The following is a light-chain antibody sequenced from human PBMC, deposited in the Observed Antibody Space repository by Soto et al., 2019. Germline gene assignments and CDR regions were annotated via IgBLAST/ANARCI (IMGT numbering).Light chain of an antibody. CDR1: QTVRTNY. V-gene: IGKV3-20*01. CDR3: QQYSDSPRT. CDR2: GAS. Sequence: EIVLTQSPGTLSLSPGERATLSCRASQTVRTNYLAGFQHKPGQAPRLLIYGASSRATGIPDRFSGSGSGTDFPLTSNRLEPEDVAVYFCQQYSDSPRTFGGGTKVEIK. J-gene: IGKJ4*01.